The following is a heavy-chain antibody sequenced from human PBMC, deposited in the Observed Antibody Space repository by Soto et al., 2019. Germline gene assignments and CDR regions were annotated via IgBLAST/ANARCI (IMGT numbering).Heavy chain of an antibody. CDR3: ARDSSIPGSWFYYYGMDV. J-gene: IGHJ6*02. D-gene: IGHD1-26*01. Sequence: SETLSLTCAVSGYSISSGYYWVWILQPPGKGLERIGSFYHSGSTYYNPPLKSRVTISVDTSKGRGSLMLSSVTAADTAVYYCARDSSIPGSWFYYYGMDVWGQGTTVTVSS. V-gene: IGHV4-38-2*02. CDR2: FYHSGST. CDR1: GYSISSGYY.